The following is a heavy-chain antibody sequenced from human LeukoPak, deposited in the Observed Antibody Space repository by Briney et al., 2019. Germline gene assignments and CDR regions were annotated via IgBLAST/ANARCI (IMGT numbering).Heavy chain of an antibody. J-gene: IGHJ4*02. CDR1: GGSISSYY. Sequence: PSETLSLTCTVSGGSISSYYWSWIRQPPGKGLEWIGYIYYSGSTNYNPSLKSRVTISVDTSKNQFSLKLSSVTAADTAVYYCARVPRAYVGFYDYWGQGTLVTVSS. CDR2: IYYSGST. V-gene: IGHV4-59*01. CDR3: ARVPRAYVGFYDY. D-gene: IGHD2-21*01.